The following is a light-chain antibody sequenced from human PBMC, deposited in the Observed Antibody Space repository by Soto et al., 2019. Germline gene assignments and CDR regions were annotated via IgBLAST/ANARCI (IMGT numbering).Light chain of an antibody. CDR1: SSDVGRYVY. J-gene: IGLJ1*01. Sequence: QSALTQPPSASGSPGRSVTISCTGTSSDVGRYVYVSWYQQHPGKAPKLMIYEVSKRPSGVPDRFSGSKSGNTASLTVSGLQAEDEADYYCSSYAGIDNFYVFGSGTKV. V-gene: IGLV2-8*01. CDR2: EVS. CDR3: SSYAGIDNFYV.